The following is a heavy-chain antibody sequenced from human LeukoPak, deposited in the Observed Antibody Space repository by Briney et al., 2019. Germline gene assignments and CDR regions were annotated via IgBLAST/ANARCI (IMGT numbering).Heavy chain of an antibody. CDR1: GYSFTSDW. J-gene: IGHJ4*02. Sequence: AESLKISCKGSGYSFTSDWIAWVRQTPGKGVEWMGVIYPDDSDTRYSPSFQGQVAISVDKSTTTAHLWWSCLQASDTATYYCARGFYGGDYWGQGTLVTVSS. CDR3: ARGFYGGDY. D-gene: IGHD4-23*01. V-gene: IGHV5-51*01. CDR2: IYPDDSDT.